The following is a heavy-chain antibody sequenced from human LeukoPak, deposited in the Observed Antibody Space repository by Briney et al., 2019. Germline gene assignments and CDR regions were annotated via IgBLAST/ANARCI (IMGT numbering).Heavy chain of an antibody. J-gene: IGHJ4*02. CDR3: ARGLVHFDY. Sequence: NPSETLSLTCAVYGGSFSGYYWSWIRQPPGKGLEWIGEINHSGSTNYNPSLKSRVTIPVDTSKNQFSLKLSSVTAADTAVYYCARGLVHFDYWGQGTLVTVSS. D-gene: IGHD2-8*02. CDR2: INHSGST. V-gene: IGHV4-34*01. CDR1: GGSFSGYY.